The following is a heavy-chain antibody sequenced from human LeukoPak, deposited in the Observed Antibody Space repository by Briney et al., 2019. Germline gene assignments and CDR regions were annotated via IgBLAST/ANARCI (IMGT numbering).Heavy chain of an antibody. D-gene: IGHD5-24*01. CDR1: GGSISSYY. Sequence: PSETLSLTCTVSGGSISSYYWSWIRQPPGKGLEWIGYIYYSGSTNYIPSLKSRVTISVDTSKNQFSLKLSSVTAADTAVYYCARRDLRSDAFDIWGQGTVVTVSS. J-gene: IGHJ3*02. CDR2: IYYSGST. V-gene: IGHV4-59*01. CDR3: ARRDLRSDAFDI.